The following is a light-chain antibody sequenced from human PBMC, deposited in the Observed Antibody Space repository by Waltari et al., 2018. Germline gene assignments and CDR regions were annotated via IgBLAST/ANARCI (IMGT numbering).Light chain of an antibody. CDR1: QSVKTK. CDR2: DAS. J-gene: IGKJ2*01. Sequence: EIVLTQSPATLSLSPGQGATLSCRASQSVKTKLAWYQQKPGQAPRLLIYDASNRATGIPGRFSGRGSGTDFTLTISSLEPEDFAVYYCQQRSNWPPMYTFGQGTKLEIK. CDR3: QQRSNWPPMYT. V-gene: IGKV3-11*01.